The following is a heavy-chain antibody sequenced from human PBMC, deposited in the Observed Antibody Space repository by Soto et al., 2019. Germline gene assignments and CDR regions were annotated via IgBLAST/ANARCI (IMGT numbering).Heavy chain of an antibody. CDR1: FTFSMYS. J-gene: IGHJ5*02. D-gene: IGHD1-26*01. Sequence: EVQVVESGGGLVQPGGSLRLSCSFTFSMYSMNWVRKAPGKGREGVESISSGGGYIKYADSVKGRFTISRDNAKKSVSLQMNSLRVDDTAVYFCTRDQGGSYDSGFDPWGQGTLVTVSS. CDR3: TRDQGGSYDSGFDP. V-gene: IGHV3-21*01. CDR2: ISSGGGYI.